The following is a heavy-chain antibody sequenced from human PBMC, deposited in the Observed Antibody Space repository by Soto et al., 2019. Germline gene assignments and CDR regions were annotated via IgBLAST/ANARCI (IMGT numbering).Heavy chain of an antibody. D-gene: IGHD3-16*01. CDR2: MNPNSGNT. J-gene: IGHJ6*03. V-gene: IGHV1-8*01. CDR3: ARGGGGPTYYYYYYMDV. CDR1: GYTFTSYD. Sequence: ASLKVSCKASGYTFTSYDINWVRQATGQGLEWMGWMNPNSGNTGYAQKFQGRVTMTRNTSISTAYMELSSLRSEDTAVYYCARGGGGPTYYYYYYMDVWGKGTTVTVSS.